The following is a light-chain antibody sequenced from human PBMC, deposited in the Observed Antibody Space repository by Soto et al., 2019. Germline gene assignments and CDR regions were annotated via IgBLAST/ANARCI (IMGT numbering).Light chain of an antibody. CDR1: QGILDY. V-gene: IGKV1-27*01. Sequence: DIQMTQSPSSLSASVGDRVTITCRASQGILDYVAWFQQKPGKAPKLLIYAASTLPSGVPSRFSGSGSGTDFTLTISALQSEDVATYYCQKYNTAPQTFGQGTKVEIK. CDR2: AAS. CDR3: QKYNTAPQT. J-gene: IGKJ1*01.